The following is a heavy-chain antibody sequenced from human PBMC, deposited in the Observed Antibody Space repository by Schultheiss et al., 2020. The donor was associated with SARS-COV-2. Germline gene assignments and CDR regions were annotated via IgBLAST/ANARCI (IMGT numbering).Heavy chain of an antibody. CDR1: GGTFSSYA. CDR2: IIPILGIA. D-gene: IGHD6-6*01. J-gene: IGHJ4*02. CDR3: ARSKYSSSSLDY. V-gene: IGHV1-69*04. Sequence: SVKVSCKASGGTFSSYAISWVRQAPGQGLEWMGRIIPILGIANYAQKFQGRVTITADKSTSTAYMELRSLRSDDTAVYYCARSKYSSSSLDYWGQGTLVTVSS.